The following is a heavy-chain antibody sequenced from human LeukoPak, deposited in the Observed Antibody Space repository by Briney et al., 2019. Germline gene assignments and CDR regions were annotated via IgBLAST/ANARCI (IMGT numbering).Heavy chain of an antibody. Sequence: GGSLRLSCAASGFTLSSYGMHWVRQAPGKGLEWVAVIWYGGSNKYYADSVKGRFTISRDNSKNTLYLQMNSLRDEDAAVYYCAIPNDYLGQGTLVTVSS. V-gene: IGHV3-33*01. J-gene: IGHJ4*02. CDR2: IWYGGSNK. CDR1: GFTLSSYG. CDR3: AIPNDY.